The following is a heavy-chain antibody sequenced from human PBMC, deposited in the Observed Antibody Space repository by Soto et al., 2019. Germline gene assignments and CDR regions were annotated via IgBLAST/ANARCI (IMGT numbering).Heavy chain of an antibody. CDR3: APRKSGSFNIGAFDI. D-gene: IGHD3-10*01. J-gene: IGHJ3*02. V-gene: IGHV3-48*03. CDR1: GFSFSTYE. Sequence: GGSLRLSCAASGFSFSTYEMNWVRQAPGKGLEWVSYISKNGIDIYYADSVKGRFTISRDNANNSLFLQMNSLRAEDTAVYYCAPRKSGSFNIGAFDIWGQGTMVTV. CDR2: ISKNGIDI.